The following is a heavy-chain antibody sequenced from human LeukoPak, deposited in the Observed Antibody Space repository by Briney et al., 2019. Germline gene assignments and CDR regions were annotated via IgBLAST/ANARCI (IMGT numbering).Heavy chain of an antibody. CDR3: ARDSLGATGRPFDY. Sequence: GGSLRLSCAASGFTFSSYSMNWVRQAPGKGREGGSSISSSSSYIYYADSVKGRFTISKDNAKNSLYLPMNSLRADDTAVYYCARDSLGATGRPFDYWGQGTLVTVSS. CDR1: GFTFSSYS. V-gene: IGHV3-21*01. CDR2: ISSSSSYI. J-gene: IGHJ4*02. D-gene: IGHD3-16*01.